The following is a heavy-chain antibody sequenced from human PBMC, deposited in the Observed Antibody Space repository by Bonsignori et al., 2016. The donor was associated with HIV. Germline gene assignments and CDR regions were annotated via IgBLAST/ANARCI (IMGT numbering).Heavy chain of an antibody. D-gene: IGHD1-14*01. CDR3: AKIIGTDWGSTDDMDV. CDR2: INPNSGAT. V-gene: IGHV1-2*02. J-gene: IGHJ6*03. Sequence: WVRQAPGQGLEWMGWINPNSGATYFAQNFQGRVTMTRDTSISTANMELSSLTSADTAVYYCAKIIGTDWGSTDDMDVWGGGTTVTVSS.